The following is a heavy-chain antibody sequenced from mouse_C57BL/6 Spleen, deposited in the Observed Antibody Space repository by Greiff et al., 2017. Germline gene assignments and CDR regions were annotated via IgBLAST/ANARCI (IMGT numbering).Heavy chain of an antibody. CDR2: ISYDGSN. J-gene: IGHJ2*01. D-gene: IGHD1-1*01. CDR3: ARGGYGSSPDY. CDR1: GYSITSGYY. Sequence: EVKLLESGPGLVKPSQSLSLTCSVTGYSITSGYYWNWIRQFPGNKLEWMGYISYDGSNNYNPSLKNPISITRDTSKDQFFLKLNSVTTEDTATYYCARGGYGSSPDYWGQGTTLTVSS. V-gene: IGHV3-6*01.